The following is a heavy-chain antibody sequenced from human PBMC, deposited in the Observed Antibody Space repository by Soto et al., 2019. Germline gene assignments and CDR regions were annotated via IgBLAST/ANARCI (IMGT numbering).Heavy chain of an antibody. J-gene: IGHJ4*02. CDR1: GFTFSSYG. V-gene: IGHV3-30*18. CDR3: AKDQGPPRPFDY. Sequence: QVQLVESGGTVVQPGRSLRLSCAASGFTFSSYGMHWVRQAPGKGLEWVAVISYDGSNKFYADSVKGRFTISRDNSKKPLYLQMNSLRAEDTAMYYCAKDQGPPRPFDYWGQGTLVTVSS. CDR2: ISYDGSNK.